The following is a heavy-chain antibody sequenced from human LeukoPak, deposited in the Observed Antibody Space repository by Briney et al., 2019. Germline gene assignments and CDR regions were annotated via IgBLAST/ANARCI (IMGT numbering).Heavy chain of an antibody. CDR3: ARGHTESADDYGNWFHP. CDR1: GGSMRSYY. Sequence: SETLSLTCTVSGGSMRSYYWSWIRQPPGKGLEWIGYIYYSGTTKYNPSLKSRVTVSVDTSKNQFSLKLNSLTAADTAVYYCARGHTESADDYGNWFHPWGQGTLVTVSS. D-gene: IGHD5-12*01. CDR2: IYYSGTT. J-gene: IGHJ5*02. V-gene: IGHV4-59*01.